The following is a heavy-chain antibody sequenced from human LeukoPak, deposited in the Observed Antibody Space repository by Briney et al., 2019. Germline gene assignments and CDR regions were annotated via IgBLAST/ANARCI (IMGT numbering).Heavy chain of an antibody. CDR3: ARVNFWSGYYGNLYYYYMDV. CDR1: GYTFTSYG. V-gene: IGHV1-18*01. Sequence: ASVKVSCKASGYTFTSYGISWVRQAPGQGLECMGWISAYNGNTNYAQKLQGRVTMTTDTSTSTAYMELRSLRSDDTAVYYCARVNFWSGYYGNLYYYYMDVWGKGTTVTVSS. D-gene: IGHD3-3*01. J-gene: IGHJ6*03. CDR2: ISAYNGNT.